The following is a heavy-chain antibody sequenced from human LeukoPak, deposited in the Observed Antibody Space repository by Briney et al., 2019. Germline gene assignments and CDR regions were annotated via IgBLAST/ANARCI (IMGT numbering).Heavy chain of an antibody. CDR2: IWYDGSNK. CDR1: GFTFSSYG. CDR3: ARTSFRFGELLPVDY. J-gene: IGHJ4*02. D-gene: IGHD3-10*01. V-gene: IGHV3-33*01. Sequence: GRSLRLSCAASGFTFSSYGMHWVRQAPGKGLEWVAVIWYDGSNKHYADSVKGRFTISRDNSRNTLYLQMNSLRAEDTAVYYCARTSFRFGELLPVDYWGQGTLVTVSS.